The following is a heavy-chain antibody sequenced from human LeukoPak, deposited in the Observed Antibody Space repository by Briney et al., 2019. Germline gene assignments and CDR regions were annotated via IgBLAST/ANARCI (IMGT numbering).Heavy chain of an antibody. Sequence: GSSVKVSCKASGGTFSNYAITWVRQAPGQGLEWMGRIIPILGITNYAQKFQDRVTITADKSTGTAYMELSSLRSEDTAVYYCAREGGPYYYDSSAYLQLWGQGTLVTVSS. V-gene: IGHV1-69*04. CDR1: GGTFSNYA. J-gene: IGHJ4*02. CDR3: AREGGPYYYDSSAYLQL. CDR2: IIPILGIT. D-gene: IGHD3-22*01.